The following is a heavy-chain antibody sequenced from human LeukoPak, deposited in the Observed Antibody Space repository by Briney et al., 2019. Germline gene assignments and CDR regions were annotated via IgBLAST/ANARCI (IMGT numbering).Heavy chain of an antibody. CDR2: TSAWNGDT. V-gene: IGHV1-18*01. J-gene: IGHJ4*02. Sequence: ASVKVSCKASGYTFTSHSISWVRQAHGQGPEWMGWTSAWNGDTNYAQNFQGRITMTTDASTTTAYMELRSLTSDDTAVYYCARDPSNSSGRYEYFDYWGQGTLVTVSS. CDR3: ARDPSNSSGRYEYFDY. D-gene: IGHD6-19*01. CDR1: GYTFTSHS.